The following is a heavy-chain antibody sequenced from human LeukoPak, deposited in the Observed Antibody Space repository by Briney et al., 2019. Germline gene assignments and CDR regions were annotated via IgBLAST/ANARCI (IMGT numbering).Heavy chain of an antibody. CDR3: AKDTEMNRDCYAMDV. V-gene: IGHV1-46*01. J-gene: IGHJ6*02. CDR2: INPSGGST. Sequence: ASVKVSCKASGYTFTNFGLSWVRQAPGQGLEWMGIINPSGGSTSYSQKFQGRVTMTRDTSTSTVYMELSSLRSEDTAVYYCAKDTEMNRDCYAMDVWGQGTTVTVSS. D-gene: IGHD3-10*01. CDR1: GYTFTNFG.